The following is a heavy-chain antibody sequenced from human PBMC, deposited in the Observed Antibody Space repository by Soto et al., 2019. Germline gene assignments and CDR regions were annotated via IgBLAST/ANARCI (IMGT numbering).Heavy chain of an antibody. CDR1: GFTFSSYG. CDR2: ISYDGSNK. V-gene: IGHV3-30*18. CDR3: AKVQKNGYYDFWSGYYPLPSFSYYYGMDV. Sequence: QVQLVESGGGVVQPGRSLRLSCAASGFTFSSYGMHWVRQAPGKGLEWVAVISYDGSNKYYADSVKGRFTISRDNSKNTLYLQMNSLRAEDTAVYYCAKVQKNGYYDFWSGYYPLPSFSYYYGMDVWGQGTTVTVSS. D-gene: IGHD3-3*01. J-gene: IGHJ6*02.